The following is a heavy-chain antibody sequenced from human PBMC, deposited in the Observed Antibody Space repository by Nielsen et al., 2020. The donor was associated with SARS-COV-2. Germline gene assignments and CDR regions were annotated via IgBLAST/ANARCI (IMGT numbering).Heavy chain of an antibody. CDR3: AREYYYGSGSYYKKSNWFDP. V-gene: IGHV3-11*05. D-gene: IGHD3-10*01. J-gene: IGHJ5*02. CDR2: ISSSSSHT. Sequence: RQAPGKGLEWVSYISSSSSHTSYADSVRGRFTISRDNAKKSLYLQMNSLRAADTAVYYCAREYYYGSGSYYKKSNWFDPWGQGTLVTVSS.